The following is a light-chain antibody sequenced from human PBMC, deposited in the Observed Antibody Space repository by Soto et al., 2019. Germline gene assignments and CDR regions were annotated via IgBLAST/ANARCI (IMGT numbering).Light chain of an antibody. CDR2: DVS. V-gene: IGLV2-11*01. CDR1: SSDVGGYNY. J-gene: IGLJ2*01. CDR3: CSYAGSYTLAV. Sequence: QSVLTQPRSVSGSPGQSVTISCTGTSSDVGGYNYVSWYQQHPGKAPKLMIYDVSKRPSGVPDRFSGSKSGNTASLTISGLQAEDEADYHCCSYAGSYTLAVFGGGTKVTVL.